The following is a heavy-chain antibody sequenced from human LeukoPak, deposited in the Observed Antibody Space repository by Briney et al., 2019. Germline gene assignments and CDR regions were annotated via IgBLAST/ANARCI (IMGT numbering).Heavy chain of an antibody. V-gene: IGHV3-64D*06. Sequence: PGGSLRLSSSASGFTFSSYPMHWVRQAPGKGLEYVSAISSTGGSTHYADSVKGRFTISRDNSKNTVYLQMSSLYCTTGVAADYGFDFWGQGTMVTVSS. CDR1: GFTFSSYP. J-gene: IGHJ3*01. CDR2: ISSTGGST. D-gene: IGHD2-15*01. CDR3: GFDF.